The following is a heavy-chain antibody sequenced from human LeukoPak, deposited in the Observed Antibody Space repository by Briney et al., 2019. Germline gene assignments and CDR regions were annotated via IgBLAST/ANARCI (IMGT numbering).Heavy chain of an antibody. Sequence: SQTLSLTCAVSGDSVSSNSAAWHWIRQSPSRGLEWLGRTYYKSKWYNDYALSVKSRITINPDTSENQFSLHLNSVTPEDTAVYYCARGRRSIAARLLYYYYYMDVWGKGTTVTVSS. V-gene: IGHV6-1*01. J-gene: IGHJ6*03. CDR1: GDSVSSNSAA. CDR2: TYYKSKWYN. D-gene: IGHD6-6*01. CDR3: ARGRRSIAARLLYYYYYMDV.